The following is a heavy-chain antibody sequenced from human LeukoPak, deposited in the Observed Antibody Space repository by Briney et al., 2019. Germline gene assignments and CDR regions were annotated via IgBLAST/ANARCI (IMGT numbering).Heavy chain of an antibody. CDR2: MWSNESHK. CDR1: GFTFSSYG. J-gene: IGHJ3*01. D-gene: IGHD3-16*01. Sequence: GRSLRLSCAASGFTFSSYGMHWVRQRPGKGLEWVTVMWSNESHKYYADSVKGRFTVSRDSAKSTLYLQIESLKVEDTAVYYCAREGLLTSPNNAFDVWGQGTMVTVSS. CDR3: AREGLLTSPNNAFDV. V-gene: IGHV3-33*01.